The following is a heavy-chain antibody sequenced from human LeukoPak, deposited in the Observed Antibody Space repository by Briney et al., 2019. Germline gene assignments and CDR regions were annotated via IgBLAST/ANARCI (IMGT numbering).Heavy chain of an antibody. J-gene: IGHJ4*02. CDR2: ISWNSGSI. CDR3: AKGDGSGSYYSSSGY. CDR1: GFTFDDYA. V-gene: IGHV3-9*01. D-gene: IGHD3-10*01. Sequence: SLRLSCAASGFTFDDYAMHWVRQAPGKGLEWVSGISWNSGSIGYADSVKGRFTISRDNAKNSLYLQMSSLRAEDTALYYCAKGDGSGSYYSSSGYWGQGTLVTVSS.